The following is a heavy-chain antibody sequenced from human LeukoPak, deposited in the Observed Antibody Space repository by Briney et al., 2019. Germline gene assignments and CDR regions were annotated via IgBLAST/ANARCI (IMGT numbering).Heavy chain of an antibody. CDR3: ARSRIFYGGAFDI. Sequence: PSETLSLTCTVSGGSISSYYWSWIRQPPGKGLEWIGYIYYSGSTNYNPSLKSRVTISVDTSKNQFSLKLSSVTAADTAVYYCARSRIFYGGAFDIWGQGTMVTVSS. V-gene: IGHV4-59*12. CDR2: IYYSGST. CDR1: GGSISSYY. D-gene: IGHD4-23*01. J-gene: IGHJ3*02.